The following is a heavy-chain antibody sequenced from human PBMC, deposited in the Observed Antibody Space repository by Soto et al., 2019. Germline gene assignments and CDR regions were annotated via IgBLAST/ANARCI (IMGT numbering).Heavy chain of an antibody. CDR2: IIPIFGTA. Sequence: ASVKVSCKASGGTFSSYAISWVRQAPGQGLEWMGGIIPIFGTANYAQKFQGRVTITADESTSTAYMELSSLRSEDTAVYYCASATIGSSRHQPFDPWGQGTLVTVSS. J-gene: IGHJ5*02. V-gene: IGHV1-69*13. D-gene: IGHD6-13*01. CDR3: ASATIGSSRHQPFDP. CDR1: GGTFSSYA.